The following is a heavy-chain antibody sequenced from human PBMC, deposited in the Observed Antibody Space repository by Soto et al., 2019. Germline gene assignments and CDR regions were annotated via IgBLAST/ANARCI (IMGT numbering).Heavy chain of an antibody. V-gene: IGHV1-69*13. D-gene: IGHD2-8*01. J-gene: IGHJ5*02. Sequence: GASVKVSCKASGGTFSSYAISWVRQAPGQGLEWMGGIIPIFGTANYAQKFQGRVTITADESTSTAYMELSSLRSEDTAVYYCARVGILYYDRFDPWGQGTLVTVSS. CDR2: IIPIFGTA. CDR1: GGTFSSYA. CDR3: ARVGILYYDRFDP.